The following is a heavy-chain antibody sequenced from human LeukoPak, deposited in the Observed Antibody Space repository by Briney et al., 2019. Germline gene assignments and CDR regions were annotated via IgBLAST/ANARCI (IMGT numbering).Heavy chain of an antibody. V-gene: IGHV3-23*01. CDR2: ISGSGGST. D-gene: IGHD5-18*01. Sequence: PGGSLGLSCAASGFTFTSYAMSSVRQAPGKGLEWVSAISGSGGSTYYADSVKGRFTISRDNSKNTLYLQMNSLRAEDTALYYCANAIGGYSYGYWGQGTLLTVTS. J-gene: IGHJ4*02. CDR1: GFTFTSYA. CDR3: ANAIGGYSYGY.